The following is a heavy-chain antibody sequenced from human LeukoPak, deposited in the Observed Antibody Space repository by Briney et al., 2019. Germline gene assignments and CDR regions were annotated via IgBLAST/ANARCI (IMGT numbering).Heavy chain of an antibody. CDR1: GFTFSRDG. CDR2: ISYDGSSK. J-gene: IGHJ4*02. V-gene: IGHV3-30*03. Sequence: GGSLRLSCAASGFTFSRDGMHWVRQAPGKGLEWVAVISYDGSSKYYADSVKGRFTISRDNSKNTLYLQMNSLRAEDTAVYYCARYGMGATHFDYWGQGTLVTVSS. CDR3: ARYGMGATHFDY. D-gene: IGHD1-26*01.